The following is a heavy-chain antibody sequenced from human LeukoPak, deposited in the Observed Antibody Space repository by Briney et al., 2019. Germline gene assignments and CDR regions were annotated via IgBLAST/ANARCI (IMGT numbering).Heavy chain of an antibody. V-gene: IGHV1-18*01. Sequence: ASVKVSCKASGYTFTSYGISWVRQAPGQGLEWMGWISAYNGNTNYAQKLQGRVTMTTDTSTSTTYMELRSLRSDDTAVYYCARDPDGDYDFDYWGQGTLVTVSS. CDR3: ARDPDGDYDFDY. D-gene: IGHD4-17*01. CDR1: GYTFTSYG. CDR2: ISAYNGNT. J-gene: IGHJ4*02.